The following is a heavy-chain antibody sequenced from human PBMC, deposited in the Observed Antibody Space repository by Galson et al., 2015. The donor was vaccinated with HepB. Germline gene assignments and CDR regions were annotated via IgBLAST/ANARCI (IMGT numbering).Heavy chain of an antibody. D-gene: IGHD1-26*01. CDR1: GFSLSTSGMR. CDR3: ARSPMNSGSYYFDY. Sequence: PALVKPTQTLTLTCTFSGFSLSTSGMRVSRIRQPPGQALEWLARIDWDDDKFYSTSLKTRLTISKDTSKNQVVLTMTNMDPVDTATYYCARSPMNSGSYYFDYWGQGTLVTVSS. CDR2: IDWDDDK. J-gene: IGHJ4*02. V-gene: IGHV2-70*04.